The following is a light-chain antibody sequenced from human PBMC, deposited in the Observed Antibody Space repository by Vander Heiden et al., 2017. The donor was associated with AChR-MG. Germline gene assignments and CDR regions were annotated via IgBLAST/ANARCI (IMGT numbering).Light chain of an antibody. CDR2: GNS. CDR3: QSYDSSLSGSAV. Sequence: QSVLTQPPSVSGAPGQRVTISCTGSSSNIGAGYDVHWYQQLPGTAPKLLIYGNSNRHSGVPDRFSGSKSGTSASLAITGLQAEDEADYYCQSYDSSLSGSAVFGTGTKVTVL. V-gene: IGLV1-40*01. CDR1: SSNIGAGYD. J-gene: IGLJ1*01.